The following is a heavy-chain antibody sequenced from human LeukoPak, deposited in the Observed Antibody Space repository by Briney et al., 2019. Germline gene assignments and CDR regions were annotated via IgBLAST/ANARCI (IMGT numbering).Heavy chain of an antibody. J-gene: IGHJ6*03. CDR2: IYYSGST. CDR3: ARRTKDYYYYYMDV. CDR1: GDSISSSSYY. D-gene: IGHD2-8*01. V-gene: IGHV4-39*01. Sequence: SETLSLTCTVSGDSISSSSYYWGWIRQPPGKGLEGIGSIYYSGSTYYNPSLKSRVTISVDTSKTQFSLKLSSVTAADTAVYYCARRTKDYYYYYMDVWGKGTTVTVSS.